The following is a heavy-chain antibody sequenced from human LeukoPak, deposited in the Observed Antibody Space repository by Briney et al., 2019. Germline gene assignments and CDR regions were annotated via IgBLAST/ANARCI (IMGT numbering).Heavy chain of an antibody. J-gene: IGHJ4*02. CDR1: GYTLTELS. CDR2: FDPEDGET. CDR3: ATVVVGLVPAYGNFDY. V-gene: IGHV1-24*01. D-gene: IGHD2-2*01. Sequence: ASVKVSCKVSGYTLTELSMHWVRHAPGKGLEWMGGFDPEDGETIYAQKFQGRVTMTEDTSTDTAYMEMSSLRSEDTAVYYRATVVVGLVPAYGNFDYWGQGALVTVSS.